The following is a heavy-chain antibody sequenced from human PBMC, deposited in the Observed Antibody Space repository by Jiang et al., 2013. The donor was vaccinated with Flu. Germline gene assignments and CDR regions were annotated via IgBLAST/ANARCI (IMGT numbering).Heavy chain of an antibody. D-gene: IGHD4-17*01. CDR3: ARGQGYGDLLDY. J-gene: IGHJ4*02. CDR1: GGYFSSYA. Sequence: GAEVKKPGSSVKVSCKASGGYFSSYAISWVRQAPGQGLEWMGVIIPIFGTTNFAQKFQGRVTITAADEPTGTAYMELSSLRSDDTAVYYCARGQGYGDLLDYWGQGTLVTVSS. V-gene: IGHV1-69*01. CDR2: IIPIFGTT.